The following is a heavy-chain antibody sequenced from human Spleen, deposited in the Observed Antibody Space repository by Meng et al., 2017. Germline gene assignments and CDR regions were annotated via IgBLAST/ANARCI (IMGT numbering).Heavy chain of an antibody. CDR2: IYYSGST. Sequence: QVQLQESGPGLVKASQTLSLTGTVSGGSISSGDSYWSWIRQPPGKGLEWIGYIYYSGSTYYNPSLKSRLIMSVDTSRNQFSLKLSSVTAADTAVYYCASYGPCSNNNCPRSSFDYWGQGTLVTVSS. CDR3: ASYGPCSNNNCPRSSFDY. J-gene: IGHJ4*02. CDR1: GGSISSGDSY. D-gene: IGHD2-2*01. V-gene: IGHV4-30-4*01.